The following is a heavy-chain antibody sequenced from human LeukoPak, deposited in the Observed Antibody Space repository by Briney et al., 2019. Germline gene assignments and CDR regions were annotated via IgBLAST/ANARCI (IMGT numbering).Heavy chain of an antibody. D-gene: IGHD3-10*01. CDR2: IYHSGST. CDR1: GGSISSGGYY. CDR3: VRGVRAADY. J-gene: IGHJ4*02. Sequence: SQTLSLTCTVSGGSISSGGYYWSWIRQPPGKGLEWIGYIYHSGSTYYNPSLKSRVTISVDTSKNQFSLNLTSVTAADTAVYYCVRGVRAADYWGQGTLVTVSS. V-gene: IGHV4-30-2*01.